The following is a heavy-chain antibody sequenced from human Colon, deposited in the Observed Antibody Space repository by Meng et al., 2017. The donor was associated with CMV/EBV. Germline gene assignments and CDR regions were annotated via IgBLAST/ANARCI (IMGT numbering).Heavy chain of an antibody. CDR1: GYSITTYY. D-gene: IGHD3-16*01. Sequence: SCKASGYSITTYYVHWVRQAPGQGLEWMGLVSPSGDTTNTQRFQDRVTMTSDTSTGTVYMELSNLRSEDTAVYYCASDRWGTRPSDYWGQGTLVTVSS. CDR3: ASDRWGTRPSDY. V-gene: IGHV1-46*01. CDR2: VSPSGDTT. J-gene: IGHJ4*02.